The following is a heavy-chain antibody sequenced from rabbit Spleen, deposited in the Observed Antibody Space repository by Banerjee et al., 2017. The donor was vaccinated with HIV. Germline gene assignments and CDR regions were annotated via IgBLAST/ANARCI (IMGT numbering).Heavy chain of an antibody. Sequence: QEQLEESGGGLVKPEGSLTLTCKASGFSFSDRDVMCWVRQAPGKGLEWIGCIYTGSATAYYASWVISRFTITSNTNQNTVTLQMTSLTAADTATYFCARDRDGLDYFFSLWGPGTLVTVS. D-gene: IGHD3-1*01. CDR1: GFSFSDRDV. V-gene: IGHV1S47*01. CDR3: ARDRDGLDYFFSL. J-gene: IGHJ4*01. CDR2: IYTGSATA.